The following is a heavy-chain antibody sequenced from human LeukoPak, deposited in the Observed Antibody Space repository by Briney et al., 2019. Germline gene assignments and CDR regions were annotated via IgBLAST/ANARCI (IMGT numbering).Heavy chain of an antibody. CDR2: IIPIFGTA. D-gene: IGHD5-24*01. CDR3: ARAGWLQYYYFDY. Sequence: ASVKVSCKASGDTFSNYAISWVRQAPGQGLEWMGGIIPIFGTAKYAQKFQGRVTITADTSTSTAYMELSSLRSEDTAVYYCARAGWLQYYYFDYWGQGTLVTVSS. J-gene: IGHJ4*02. CDR1: GDTFSNYA. V-gene: IGHV1-69*06.